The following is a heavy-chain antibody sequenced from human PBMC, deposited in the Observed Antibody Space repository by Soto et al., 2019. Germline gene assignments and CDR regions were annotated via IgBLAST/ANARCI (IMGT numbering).Heavy chain of an antibody. V-gene: IGHV1-18*01. Sequence: QVQLVQSGAEVKKPGASVKVSCKASGYTFTSYGISWVRQAPGQGLEWMGWISAYNGNTNYAQKLHGRVTMTTDTSTSTAYMELRSLRSDDTAVYYCARDRHYYGSGSLNWFDPWGQGTLVTVSS. J-gene: IGHJ5*02. CDR1: GYTFTSYG. CDR2: ISAYNGNT. D-gene: IGHD3-10*01. CDR3: ARDRHYYGSGSLNWFDP.